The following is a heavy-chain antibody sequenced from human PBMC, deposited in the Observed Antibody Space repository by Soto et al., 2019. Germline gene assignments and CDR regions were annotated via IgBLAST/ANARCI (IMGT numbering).Heavy chain of an antibody. D-gene: IGHD3-3*01. CDR1: GFTFSSYG. CDR2: IWYDGSKK. Sequence: PGGSLRLSCAASGFTFSSYGMHWVRQAPGKGLEWVAVIWYDGSKKYYADSVKGRFTISRDNSKNTLYLQMNSLRAEDTAVYYCARDLPAYDFWTRSYYYYYYGMDVWGQGTTVTVSS. J-gene: IGHJ6*02. CDR3: ARDLPAYDFWTRSYYYYYYGMDV. V-gene: IGHV3-33*01.